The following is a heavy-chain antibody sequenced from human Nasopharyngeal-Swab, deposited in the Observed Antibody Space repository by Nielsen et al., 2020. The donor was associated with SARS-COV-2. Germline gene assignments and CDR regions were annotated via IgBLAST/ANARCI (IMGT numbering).Heavy chain of an antibody. J-gene: IGHJ4*02. CDR2: IYSGGSST. CDR1: GFTFSSYA. Sequence: GESLKISCAASGFTFSSYAMSWVRRAPGKGLEWVSVIYSGGSSTYYADSVKGRFTISRDNSKNALYLQMNSLRGEDTAAYYCAKGGYSGYDSLDYWGQGTLVTVSS. CDR3: AKGGYSGYDSLDY. V-gene: IGHV3-23*03. D-gene: IGHD5-12*01.